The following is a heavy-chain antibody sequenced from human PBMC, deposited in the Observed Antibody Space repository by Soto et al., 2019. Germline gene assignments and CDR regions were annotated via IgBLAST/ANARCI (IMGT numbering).Heavy chain of an antibody. CDR1: GGSISSGGYS. CDR3: ARAGNYASWFDP. CDR2: IYHSGST. J-gene: IGHJ5*02. D-gene: IGHD1-7*01. Sequence: SETLSLTCAVSGGSISSGGYSWSWIRQPPGKGLEWIGYIYHSGSTYYNPSLKSRVTISVDRSKNQFSLKLSSVTAADTAVYYCARAGNYASWFDPWGRGTLVTVSS. V-gene: IGHV4-30-2*01.